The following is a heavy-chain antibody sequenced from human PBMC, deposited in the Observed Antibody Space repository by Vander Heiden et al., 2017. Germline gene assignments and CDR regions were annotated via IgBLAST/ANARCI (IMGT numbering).Heavy chain of an antibody. J-gene: IGHJ4*02. V-gene: IGHV4-39*01. Sequence: QLQLQESGPGLVKPSETLSLTCTVSGGSISRSSYYWGWIRQPPGKGLEWIGSIYYSGSTYYNPSLKSRVTISVDTSKNQFSLKLSSVTAADTAVYYCASCYYDSSGYYYTFDYWGQGALVTVSS. D-gene: IGHD3-22*01. CDR2: IYYSGST. CDR3: ASCYYDSSGYYYTFDY. CDR1: GGSISRSSYY.